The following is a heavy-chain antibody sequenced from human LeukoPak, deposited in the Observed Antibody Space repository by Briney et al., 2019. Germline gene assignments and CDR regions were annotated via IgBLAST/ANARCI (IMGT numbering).Heavy chain of an antibody. Sequence: GGSLRLSCAASGFTFSRDAMHWVRQAPGKGLEWVAVISDDGKKEYYADSVKGRFTISRDNSKNTLYLQMNSLSAEDSAVYYCAKGGYCGATNCYIAYWGQGTLVTVSS. J-gene: IGHJ4*02. CDR2: ISDDGKKE. V-gene: IGHV3-30*04. D-gene: IGHD2-2*02. CDR3: AKGGYCGATNCYIAY. CDR1: GFTFSRDA.